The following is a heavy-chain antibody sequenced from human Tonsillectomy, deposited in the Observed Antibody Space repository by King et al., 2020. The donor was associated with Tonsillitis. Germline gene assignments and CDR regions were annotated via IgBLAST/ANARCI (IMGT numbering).Heavy chain of an antibody. Sequence: VQLVESGGGVVQPGGSLRLSCAASGLTFSSYGMHWVRQAPGKGLEWVAFIRYDGSNKYYADSVKGRFTISRDNSKNTLYLQMNSLRAEDTAVYYCAKPSGIYYYYAMDVWGQGTTVTVSS. D-gene: IGHD1-14*01. CDR3: AKPSGIYYYYAMDV. CDR1: GLTFSSYG. CDR2: IRYDGSNK. J-gene: IGHJ6*02. V-gene: IGHV3-30*02.